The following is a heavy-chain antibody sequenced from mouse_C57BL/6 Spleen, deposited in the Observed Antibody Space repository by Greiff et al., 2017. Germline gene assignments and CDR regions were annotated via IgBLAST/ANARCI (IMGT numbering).Heavy chain of an antibody. CDR3: ARIDYGSSAWFAY. J-gene: IGHJ3*01. D-gene: IGHD1-1*01. CDR2: IDPSDSYT. V-gene: IGHV1-59*01. Sequence: QVQLQQPGAELVRPGTSVKLSCKASGYTFTSYWLHWVKQRPGQGLEWIGVIDPSDSYTNYNQKFKGKATLTVDTSSSTAYMQLSSLTSEDSAVYYCARIDYGSSAWFAYWGQGTLVTVSA. CDR1: GYTFTSYW.